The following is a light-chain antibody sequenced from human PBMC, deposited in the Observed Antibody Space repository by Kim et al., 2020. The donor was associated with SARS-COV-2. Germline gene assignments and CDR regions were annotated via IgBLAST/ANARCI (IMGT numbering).Light chain of an antibody. CDR2: GAS. V-gene: IGKV3-20*01. Sequence: PGERATLSCRASHSVSGNYLAWYHQKPGQAPRLLIYGASTRATGIPDRFSGSGSGTDFTLTIRSLEPEDFAMYYCQQYSSSPFTFGPGTKVDIK. CDR1: HSVSGNY. J-gene: IGKJ3*01. CDR3: QQYSSSPFT.